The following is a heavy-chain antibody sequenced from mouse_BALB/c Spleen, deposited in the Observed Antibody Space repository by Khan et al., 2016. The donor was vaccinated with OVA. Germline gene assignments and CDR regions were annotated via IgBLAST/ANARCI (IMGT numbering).Heavy chain of an antibody. Sequence: QVQLQQSGAELARPGASVKLSCKASGYIFTDYYINWVKQRTGQGLEWIGEISPGSDDTYYNEKFKGKATLTADKSSSPAYMQLSSLTSEDSAVYFCARRNYFGYTFAYWGQGTLVTVSA. J-gene: IGHJ3*01. V-gene: IGHV1-77*01. CDR3: ARRNYFGYTFAY. D-gene: IGHD1-2*01. CDR2: ISPGSDDT. CDR1: GYIFTDYY.